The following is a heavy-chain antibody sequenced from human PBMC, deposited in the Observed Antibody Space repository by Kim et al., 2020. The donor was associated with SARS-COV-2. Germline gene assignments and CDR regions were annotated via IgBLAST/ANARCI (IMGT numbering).Heavy chain of an antibody. D-gene: IGHD3-3*01. CDR3: ARQTYDFWTGYGDS. V-gene: IGHV4-39*01. J-gene: IGHJ4*02. Sequence: NPHLQSRLTISVDTSKNQFSLRLTSVNAADTAVYYCARQTYDFWTGYGDSWGQGTLVTVSS.